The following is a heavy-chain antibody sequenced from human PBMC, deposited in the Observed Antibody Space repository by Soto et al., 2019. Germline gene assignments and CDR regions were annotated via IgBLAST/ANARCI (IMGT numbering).Heavy chain of an antibody. V-gene: IGHV1-46*01. J-gene: IGHJ5*02. D-gene: IGHD1-1*01. CDR2: INPSGGST. CDR1: GYTFTSYY. Sequence: GASVKVSCKASGYTFTSYYMHWVRQAPGQGLEWMGIINPSGGSTSYAQKFQGRVTMTRDTSTSTVYMELSGLRSEDTAVYYCARRSGTATTLGDYLLSKPPNWFDPWGQGTLGTVSS. CDR3: ARRSGTATTLGDYLLSKPPNWFDP.